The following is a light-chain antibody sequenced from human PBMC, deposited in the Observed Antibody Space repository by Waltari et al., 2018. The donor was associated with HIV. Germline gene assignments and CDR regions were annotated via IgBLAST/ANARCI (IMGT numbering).Light chain of an antibody. J-gene: IGLJ2*01. CDR1: NIGDKN. V-gene: IGLV3-21*02. CDR3: QVWDSSSDHAI. CDR2: DGS. Sequence: SYVLTQAPSVSVAPGQPARVTCGGNNIGDKNVHWYQQKPGQAPVSVVYDGSDRPSGIPERFSGSNSGNTATLTINRVEAGDEADYYCQVWDSSSDHAIFGGGTKLTVL.